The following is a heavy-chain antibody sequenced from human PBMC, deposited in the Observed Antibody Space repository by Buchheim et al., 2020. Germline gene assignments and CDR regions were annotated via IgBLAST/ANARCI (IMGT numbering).Heavy chain of an antibody. CDR3: ARGVLWFGEDGLYN. J-gene: IGHJ4*02. CDR2: IWYDGNNK. D-gene: IGHD3-10*01. V-gene: IGHV3-33*01. Sequence: QVQLVESGGGVVQPGRSLRLSCAASGFTFSSYGMHWVRQAPGKGLEWVAVIWYDGNNKYYADSVKGRFTISRDNSKNTLYLQMNSLRAEDTAVYYCARGVLWFGEDGLYNWGQGTL. CDR1: GFTFSSYG.